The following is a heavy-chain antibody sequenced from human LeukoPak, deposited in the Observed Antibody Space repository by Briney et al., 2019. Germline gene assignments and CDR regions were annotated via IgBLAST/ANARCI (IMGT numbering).Heavy chain of an antibody. Sequence: GGSLRLSCAASGFTFSSYAMSWVRQAPGKGLEWVSAISGSGGSTYYADSVKGRFTISRDNSKNTLYLQMNSLRAEDTAVYYCARVITIFGVETGDYFDYWGQGTLVTVSS. J-gene: IGHJ4*02. CDR2: ISGSGGST. CDR3: ARVITIFGVETGDYFDY. CDR1: GFTFSSYA. D-gene: IGHD3-3*01. V-gene: IGHV3-23*01.